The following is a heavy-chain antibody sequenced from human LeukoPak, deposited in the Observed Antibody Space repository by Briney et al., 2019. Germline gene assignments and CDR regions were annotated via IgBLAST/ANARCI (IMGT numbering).Heavy chain of an antibody. CDR2: ISYDGSNK. CDR3: ARDMSYCGGDCYAGTDY. V-gene: IGHV3-30-3*01. CDR1: GFTFSSYA. Sequence: PGGSLRLSCAAFGFTFSSYAMHWVRQAPGKGLEWVAVISYDGSNKYYADSVKGRFTISRDNSKNTLYLQMNSLRAEDTAVYYCARDMSYCGGDCYAGTDYWGQGTLVTVSS. J-gene: IGHJ4*02. D-gene: IGHD2-21*01.